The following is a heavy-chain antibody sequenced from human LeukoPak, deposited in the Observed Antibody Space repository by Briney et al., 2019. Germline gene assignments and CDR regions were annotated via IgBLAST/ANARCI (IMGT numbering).Heavy chain of an antibody. J-gene: IGHJ4*02. CDR2: IYYSGST. CDR3: ARERAFGGVIGN. CDR1: GGSISSYY. Sequence: SETLSLTCTVSGGSISSYYWSWIRQPPGKGLEWIGYIYYSGSTNYNPSLKSRVTISVDTSKNRFSLKLSSVTAADTAVYYCARERAFGGVIGNWGQGTLVTVSS. D-gene: IGHD3-16*02. V-gene: IGHV4-59*01.